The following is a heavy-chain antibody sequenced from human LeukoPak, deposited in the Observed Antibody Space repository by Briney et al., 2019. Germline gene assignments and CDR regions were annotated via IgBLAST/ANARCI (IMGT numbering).Heavy chain of an antibody. CDR2: ISSSSSYI. CDR1: GFTFSSYS. V-gene: IGHV3-21*01. CDR3: ARESGDVTMIVVSEGYFDY. D-gene: IGHD3-22*01. J-gene: IGHJ4*02. Sequence: GGSLRLSCAASGFTFSSYSMNWVRQAPGKGLEWVSSISSSSSYIYYADSVKGRFTISRDNAKNSLYLQMNSLRAEDPAVYYCARESGDVTMIVVSEGYFDYWGQGTLVTVSS.